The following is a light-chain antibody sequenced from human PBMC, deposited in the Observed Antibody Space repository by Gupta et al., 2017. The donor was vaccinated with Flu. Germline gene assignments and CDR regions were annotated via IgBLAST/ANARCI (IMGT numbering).Light chain of an antibody. CDR2: HDA. Sequence: SSVLTPPPSVSVFPGQTATITCSGNKLGDKYASWYQQKAGQPPILILYHDAKRPSGIPERFSGSNSGNTATLTVCETQVGDEDDYYWQAWDSGVVVFGGGTKLTVL. CDR3: QAWDSGVVV. V-gene: IGLV3-1*01. J-gene: IGLJ2*01. CDR1: KLGDKY.